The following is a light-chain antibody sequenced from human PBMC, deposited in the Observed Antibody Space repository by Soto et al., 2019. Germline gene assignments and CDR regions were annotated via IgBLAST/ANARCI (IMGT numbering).Light chain of an antibody. CDR2: AAT. V-gene: IGKV1-6*01. Sequence: AIQVTQSPSSLSASVGDRVTITCRASQAIRNDVAWYQQKPGRVPILLIYAATLLQSGVPSRFSGSGFGTDFPLTISSLQPEDFATYYCLQDYSYPNTFGGGTKVAIK. CDR1: QAIRND. CDR3: LQDYSYPNT. J-gene: IGKJ4*01.